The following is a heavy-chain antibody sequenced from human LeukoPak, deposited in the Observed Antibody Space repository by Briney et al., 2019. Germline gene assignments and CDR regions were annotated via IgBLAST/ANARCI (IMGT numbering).Heavy chain of an antibody. Sequence: ASVKVSCKASGYTFTSYDINWVRQATGQGLEWMGWMNPSSGNTGYAQKFQGRVTMTRNTSISTAYMELSSLRSEDTAVYYCARAHYYYYYMDVWGKGTTVTVSS. CDR2: MNPSSGNT. J-gene: IGHJ6*03. V-gene: IGHV1-8*01. CDR3: ARAHYYYYYMDV. CDR1: GYTFTSYD.